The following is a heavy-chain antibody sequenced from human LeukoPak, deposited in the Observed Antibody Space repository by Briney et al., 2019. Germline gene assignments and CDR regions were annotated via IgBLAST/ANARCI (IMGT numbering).Heavy chain of an antibody. V-gene: IGHV3-49*04. CDR3: SRNGLVDFDY. Sequence: PGGSLRLSCTTSGFAFDDFAMSGVRQPAGKGLEWVGFIRRRAYGGAAEYAASVKGRFIISRDDSKGIAYLQMNSLKTEDTAVYYCSRNGLVDFDYWGQGSRVIVSP. CDR2: IRRRAYGGAA. CDR1: GFAFDDFA. J-gene: IGHJ4*02.